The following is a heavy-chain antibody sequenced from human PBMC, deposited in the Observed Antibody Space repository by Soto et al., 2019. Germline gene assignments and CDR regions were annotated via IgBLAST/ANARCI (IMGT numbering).Heavy chain of an antibody. CDR3: AKASVPMTLSYFDY. CDR2: ISWNSGSI. V-gene: IGHV3-9*01. J-gene: IGHJ4*02. CDR1: GFTFDDYA. D-gene: IGHD2-2*01. Sequence: EVQLVESGGGLVQPGRSLRLSCAASGFTFDDYAMHWVRQAPGKGLEWVAGISWNSGSIGYADSVKGRFTISRDNAKNSLYLQMNSLRAEDTALYYCAKASVPMTLSYFDYWGQGTLVTVSS.